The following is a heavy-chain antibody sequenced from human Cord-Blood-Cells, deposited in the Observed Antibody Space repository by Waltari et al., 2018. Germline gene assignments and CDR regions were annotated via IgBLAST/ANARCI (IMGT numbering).Heavy chain of an antibody. V-gene: IGHV1-3*01. J-gene: IGHJ4*02. CDR2: INAGNGNT. CDR3: ARGFGVVIMLLDY. Sequence: QVQLVQSGAAGKKPGASVTVSCKASGYTLTSYAMHWVRQAPGQRLEWMGWINAGNGNTKYSQKFQGRVTITRDTSASTAYMELSSLRSEDTAVYYCARGFGVVIMLLDYWGQGTLVTVSS. D-gene: IGHD3-3*01. CDR1: GYTLTSYA.